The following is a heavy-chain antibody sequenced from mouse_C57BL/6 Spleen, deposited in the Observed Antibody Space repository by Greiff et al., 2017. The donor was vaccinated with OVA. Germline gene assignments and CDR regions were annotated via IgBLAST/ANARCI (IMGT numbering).Heavy chain of an antibody. CDR2: LSGGGGNT. J-gene: IGHJ3*01. CDR1: GFTFSSYT. CDR3: VYGNYSWFAY. V-gene: IGHV5-9*01. Sequence: EVKLVESGGGLVKPGGSLKLSCAASGFTFSSYTMSWVRQTPEKRLEWVATLSGGGGNTYYPDSVKGRFTISRDNAKNTLYLQMSSLRSEDTALYYCVYGNYSWFAYWGQGTLVTVSA. D-gene: IGHD2-1*01.